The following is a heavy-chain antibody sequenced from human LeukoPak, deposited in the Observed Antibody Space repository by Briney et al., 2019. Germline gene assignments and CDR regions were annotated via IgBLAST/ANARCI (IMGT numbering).Heavy chain of an antibody. J-gene: IGHJ5*02. CDR3: ASRYSSGYSAAGNWFDP. CDR2: IYYSGST. CDR1: GGSVSSGSYY. V-gene: IGHV4-61*01. D-gene: IGHD3-22*01. Sequence: SETLSLTCTVSGGSVSSGSYYWSWIRQPPGKGLEWIGYIYYSGSTNYNPSLKSRVTISVDTSKNQFSPKLSSVTAADTAVYYCASRYSSGYSAAGNWFDPWGQGTLVTVSS.